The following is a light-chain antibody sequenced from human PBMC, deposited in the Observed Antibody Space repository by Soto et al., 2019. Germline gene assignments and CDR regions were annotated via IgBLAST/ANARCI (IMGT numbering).Light chain of an antibody. CDR3: SSYTSSYTYV. Sequence: QSALTQPASVSGSPGQSITSSCTGTSSDVGGYNYVSWYQQLPGKAPKLMIYEVSNRPSGVSNRFSGSKSGNTASLTISGLQAEDEADYYCSSYTSSYTYVFGTGTKVTVL. CDR2: EVS. CDR1: SSDVGGYNY. J-gene: IGLJ1*01. V-gene: IGLV2-14*01.